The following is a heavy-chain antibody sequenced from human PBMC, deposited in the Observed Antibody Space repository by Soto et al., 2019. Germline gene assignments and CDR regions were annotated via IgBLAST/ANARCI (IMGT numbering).Heavy chain of an antibody. CDR2: ISTYNGET. CDR3: ARGLRVDY. J-gene: IGHJ4*02. CDR1: GYTFANFG. D-gene: IGHD4-17*01. V-gene: IGHV1-18*01. Sequence: QVQLVQSGAEVKKPGASVKVSCRTSGYTFANFGISWVRQAPGQGLEWMGWISTYNGETNSAQHFQDRVTMTMDTSATTAYMELRSLRSDDTAVDYCARGLRVDYWGQGTLVTVSS.